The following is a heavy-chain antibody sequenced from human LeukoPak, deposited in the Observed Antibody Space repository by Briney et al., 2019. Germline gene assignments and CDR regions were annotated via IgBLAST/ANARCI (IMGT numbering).Heavy chain of an antibody. CDR1: GYTFTGYY. D-gene: IGHD2-2*02. CDR3: TRTWWTEACSSSSCFTPDFDY. V-gene: IGHV1-2*06. CDR2: INSNSGAT. J-gene: IGHJ4*02. Sequence: ASVKVSCKASGYTFTGYYMHWVRQAPDQGLEWMGRINSNSGATVFAQKFQGRVTTTRDTSINTVYMELSSLEFDDTAVYYCTRTWWTEACSSSSCFTPDFDYWGQGTPVTVSS.